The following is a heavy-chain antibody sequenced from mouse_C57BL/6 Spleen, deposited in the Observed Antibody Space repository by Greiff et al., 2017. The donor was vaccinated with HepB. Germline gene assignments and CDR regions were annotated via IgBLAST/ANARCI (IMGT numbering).Heavy chain of an antibody. CDR1: GYAFSSSW. J-gene: IGHJ3*01. CDR2: IYPGDGDT. V-gene: IGHV1-82*01. CDR3: ARSGSSPWFAY. Sequence: QVQLQQSGPELVKPGASVKISCKASGYAFSSSWMNWVKQRPGKGLEWIGRIYPGDGDTNYNGKFKGKATLTADKSSSTAYMQLSSLTSEDSAVYFCARSGSSPWFAYWGQETLVTVSA. D-gene: IGHD1-1*01.